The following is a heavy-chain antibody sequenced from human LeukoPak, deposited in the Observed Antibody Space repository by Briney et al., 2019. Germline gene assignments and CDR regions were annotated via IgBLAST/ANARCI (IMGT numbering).Heavy chain of an antibody. CDR1: GGSISSGDYY. CDR3: ARAGSSGWYYFDY. V-gene: IGHV4-30-4*01. J-gene: IGHJ4*02. CDR2: IYYSGST. D-gene: IGHD6-19*01. Sequence: SETLSLTCTVSGGSISSGDYYWSWIRQPPGKGLEWIGYIYYSGSTYYNPSLKSRVTISVDTSKNQFSLRLSSVTAADTAVYYCARAGSSGWYYFDYWGQGTLVTVSS.